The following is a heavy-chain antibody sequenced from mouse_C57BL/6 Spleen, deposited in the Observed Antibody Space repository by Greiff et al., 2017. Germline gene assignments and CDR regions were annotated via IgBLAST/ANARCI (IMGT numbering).Heavy chain of an antibody. V-gene: IGHV1-64*01. D-gene: IGHD1-1*01. CDR3: ARWGYYGSSYKGDYLDY. CDR2: IHPNSGST. J-gene: IGHJ2*01. CDR1: GYTFTSYW. Sequence: QVQLQQPGAELVKPGASVKLSCKASGYTFTSYWMHWVKQRPGQGLEWIGMIHPNSGSTNYNEKFKSKATLTVDKSSSTAYMQLSSLTSEDSAVYYCARWGYYGSSYKGDYLDYWGQGTTLTVSS.